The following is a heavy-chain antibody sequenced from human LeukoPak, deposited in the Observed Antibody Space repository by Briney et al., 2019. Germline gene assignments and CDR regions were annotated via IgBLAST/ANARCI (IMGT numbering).Heavy chain of an antibody. CDR1: GYTFTSYY. CDR3: ARGFWSGYPSGRFDY. J-gene: IGHJ4*02. V-gene: IGHV1-46*01. Sequence: ASVKVSCKASGYTFTSYYMHWVRQAPGQGLEWMGIINPSGGSTSYAQKFQGRVTMTRDTSTSTVYMELSSLRSEDTAVYYCARGFWSGYPSGRFDYWGQGTLVTVSS. D-gene: IGHD3-3*01. CDR2: INPSGGST.